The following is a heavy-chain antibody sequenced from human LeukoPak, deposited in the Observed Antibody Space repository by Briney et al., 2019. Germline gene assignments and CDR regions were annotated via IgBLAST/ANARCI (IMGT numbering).Heavy chain of an antibody. CDR2: ISGSGGST. CDR3: ARSRYCSSTSCYSDY. J-gene: IGHJ4*02. V-gene: IGHV3-21*01. CDR1: GFTFSSYW. Sequence: GGSLRLSCAASGFTFSSYWMHWVRQAPGKGLEWVSAISGSGGSTYYADSVKGRFTISRDNAKNSLYLQMNSLRAEDTAVYYCARSRYCSSTSCYSDYWGQGTLVTVSS. D-gene: IGHD2-2*01.